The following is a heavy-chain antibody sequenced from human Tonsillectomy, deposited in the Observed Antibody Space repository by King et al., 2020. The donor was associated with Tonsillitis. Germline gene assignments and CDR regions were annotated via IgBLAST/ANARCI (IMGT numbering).Heavy chain of an antibody. CDR2: IKGKIHGVTI. Sequence: VQLVESGGGLVTPGESLRLSCAASGFTFINAWMNWVRQAPGKGLEWVGRIKGKIHGVTIDYAAPVKGRFTISRDDSKNTLYLQMNSLKTEDTAVYYCTTEDLGELSFTSADAFDVWGQGTMVTVS. CDR3: TTEDLGELSFTSADAFDV. D-gene: IGHD3-16*02. J-gene: IGHJ3*01. CDR1: GFTFINAW. V-gene: IGHV3-15*07.